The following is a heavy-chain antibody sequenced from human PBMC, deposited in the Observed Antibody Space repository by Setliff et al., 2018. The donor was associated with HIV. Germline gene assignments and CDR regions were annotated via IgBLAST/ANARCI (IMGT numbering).Heavy chain of an antibody. Sequence: PGGSLRLSCAASGFTFSSYSMNWVRQAPGRGLEWVSAISATTGDTYYADSVKGRFSISRDNSKNTLYLQMNSLRAEDTAVYYCAREYSSSWYTYYYGMDVWGQGTTVTVSS. CDR2: ISATTGDT. CDR3: AREYSSSWYTYYYGMDV. J-gene: IGHJ6*02. CDR1: GFTFSSYS. V-gene: IGHV3-21*01. D-gene: IGHD6-13*01.